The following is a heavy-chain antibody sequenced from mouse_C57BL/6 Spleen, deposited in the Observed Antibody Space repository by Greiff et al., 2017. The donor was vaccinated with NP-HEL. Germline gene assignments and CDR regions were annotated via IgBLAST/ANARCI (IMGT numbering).Heavy chain of an antibody. V-gene: IGHV3-6*01. CDR3: ARRADGYPYAMDY. D-gene: IGHD2-3*01. J-gene: IGHJ4*01. CDR2: ISYDGSN. CDR1: GYSFTSGYY. Sequence: EVKLQESGPGLVKPSQSLSLTCSVTGYSFTSGYYWNWLRQFPGNILEWMGYISYDGSNNYNPSLKNRISITRDTSKNQLFLKLNSVTTEDTDTYYCARRADGYPYAMDYWGQGTSVTVSS.